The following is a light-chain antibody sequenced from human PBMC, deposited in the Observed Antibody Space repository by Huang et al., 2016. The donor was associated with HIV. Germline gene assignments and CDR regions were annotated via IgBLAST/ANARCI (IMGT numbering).Light chain of an antibody. CDR2: AAS. CDR3: QQYNDWPRS. Sequence: EIVMTQSPGTLSVAPGERATLSCRDSQNLNTNLAWFQQKPGQAPRILIYAASTRTADFPARFSGSGSRTEFTLTISSLQSEDIAVYYCQQYNDWPRSFGQGTKVEIK. V-gene: IGKV3-15*01. J-gene: IGKJ1*01. CDR1: QNLNTN.